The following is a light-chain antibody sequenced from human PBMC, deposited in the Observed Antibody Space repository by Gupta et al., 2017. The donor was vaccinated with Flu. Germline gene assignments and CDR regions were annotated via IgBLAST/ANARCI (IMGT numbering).Light chain of an antibody. V-gene: IGKV3-20*01. CDR3: QADDCSSCT. CDR2: GAS. J-gene: IGKJ2*02. CDR1: QRVSSSY. Sequence: IVLQQSPGLLSLSHGENTTLSCRASQRVSSSYLAWYQKKPGQAPRLLIYGASRRATGIPDRFSGSGSGTDFTLTISNMEAEDVAVYYCQADDCSSCTFGQGTTVDIK.